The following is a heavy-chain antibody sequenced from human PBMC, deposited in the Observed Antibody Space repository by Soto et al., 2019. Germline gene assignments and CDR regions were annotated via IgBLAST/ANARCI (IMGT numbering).Heavy chain of an antibody. Sequence: GASVKVSCKASGYTFTSYYMHWVRQAPGQGLEWMGIINPSGGSTSYAQKFQGRVTMTRDTSTSTVYMELSSLRSEDTALYYCARGNFDWSYYYYMDVWGKGTTVTVSS. J-gene: IGHJ6*03. CDR2: INPSGGST. CDR3: ARGNFDWSYYYYMDV. CDR1: GYTFTSYY. V-gene: IGHV1-46*03. D-gene: IGHD3-9*01.